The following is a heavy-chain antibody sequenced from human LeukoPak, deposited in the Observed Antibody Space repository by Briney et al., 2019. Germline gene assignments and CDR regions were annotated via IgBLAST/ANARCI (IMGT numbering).Heavy chain of an antibody. D-gene: IGHD1-26*01. CDR1: GYTFTSYY. CDR2: INPSGGST. V-gene: IGHV1-46*01. Sequence: GASVKVSCKASGYTFTSYYMHWVRQAPGQGLEWMGIINPSGGSTSYAQKFQGRVTMTRDMTTSTDYMELSSLRSENTAVYYCARDGSLGSGDYFDYWGQGTLVTVSS. J-gene: IGHJ4*02. CDR3: ARDGSLGSGDYFDY.